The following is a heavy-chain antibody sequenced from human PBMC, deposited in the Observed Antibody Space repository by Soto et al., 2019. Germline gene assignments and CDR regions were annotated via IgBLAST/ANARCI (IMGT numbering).Heavy chain of an antibody. V-gene: IGHV5-51*01. Sequence: GESLKISCKGSGYFFTSYWIGWVRQMPGKGLEGVGIIYPADSDTRYSPPFQGQVTISANKPLSTTHPPWSSLKAPDNAMYYCARRTETDYYGMDVWGQGTTVTVSS. CDR1: GYFFTSYW. CDR3: ARRTETDYYGMDV. D-gene: IGHD4-17*01. CDR2: IYPADSDT. J-gene: IGHJ6*02.